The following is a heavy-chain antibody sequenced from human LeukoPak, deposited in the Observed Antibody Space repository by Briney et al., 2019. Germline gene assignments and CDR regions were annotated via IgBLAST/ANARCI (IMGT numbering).Heavy chain of an antibody. V-gene: IGHV1-2*02. CDR1: GYSFTDSY. CDR3: ARWGYLTVTTRTAFDT. J-gene: IGHJ3*02. CDR2: ISLQSGAT. D-gene: IGHD4-17*01. Sequence: GASVKVSCKASGYSFTDSYIHWVRQAPGEGFEWMGWISLQSGATNFAQDFQGRVTLTRDTSIRTAYMELSSLASDDTAVYYCARWGYLTVTTRTAFDTWGQGTMVTVSS.